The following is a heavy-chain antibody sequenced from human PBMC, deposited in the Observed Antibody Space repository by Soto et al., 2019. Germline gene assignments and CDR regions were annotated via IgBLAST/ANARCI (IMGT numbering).Heavy chain of an antibody. Sequence: SGPTLVNPTQTLTLTCIFSGFSLRTSGVGVGWTRQPPGKALEWLGFIYWNDDKRYSPSLKSRLTITKDTSKNQVVLTMTNMDPVDTATYYCAKSGSSGWYGWFDPWGQGTLVTVSS. J-gene: IGHJ5*02. D-gene: IGHD6-19*01. CDR3: AKSGSSGWYGWFDP. CDR1: GFSLRTSGVG. V-gene: IGHV2-5*01. CDR2: IYWNDDK.